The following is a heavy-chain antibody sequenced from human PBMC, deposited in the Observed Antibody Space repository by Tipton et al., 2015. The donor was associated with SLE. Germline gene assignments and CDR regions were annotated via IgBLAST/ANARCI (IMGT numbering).Heavy chain of an antibody. CDR1: CASIASHH. D-gene: IGHD1-26*01. CDR2: IYHSGST. J-gene: IGHJ4*02. V-gene: IGHV4-38-2*02. Sequence: TLSLTCTVSCASIASHHWTWIRQPPGKGLEWIGSIYHSGSTYYNPSLKSRVTISVDTSKNQFSLKLSSVTAADTAVYYCARHDGIVVGAPFDYWGQGTLVTVSS. CDR3: ARHDGIVVGAPFDY.